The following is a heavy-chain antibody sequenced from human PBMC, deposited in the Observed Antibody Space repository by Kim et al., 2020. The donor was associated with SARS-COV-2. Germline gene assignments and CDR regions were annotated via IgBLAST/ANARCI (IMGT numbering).Heavy chain of an antibody. Sequence: GGSLRLSCAASGFTFTDYYMSWIRQAPGKGLELISYISRGGNTIYYADSVKGRFTISRDNAKNSLFLQMNSLRAEDTAVYYCARDAVSLLYWGQGTLVTVSS. CDR2: ISRGGNTI. J-gene: IGHJ4*02. CDR1: GFTFTDYY. V-gene: IGHV3-11*04. CDR3: ARDAVSLLY.